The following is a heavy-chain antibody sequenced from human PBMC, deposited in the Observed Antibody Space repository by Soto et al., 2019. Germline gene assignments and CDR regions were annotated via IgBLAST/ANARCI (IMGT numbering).Heavy chain of an antibody. V-gene: IGHV3-21*01. J-gene: IGHJ4*02. D-gene: IGHD5-18*01. CDR1: GFTFSSYS. CDR2: ISSSSSYI. CDR3: ARGSYGVTEYYFDY. Sequence: GGSLRLSCAASGFTFSSYSMNWVRQAPGKGLEWVSSISSSSSYIYYADSVKGRFTISRDNAKNSLYLQMNSLRAEDTAVYYCARGSYGVTEYYFDYWGQGTLVTVS.